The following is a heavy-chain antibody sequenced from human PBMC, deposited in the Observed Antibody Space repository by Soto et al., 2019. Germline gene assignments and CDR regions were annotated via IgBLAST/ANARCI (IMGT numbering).Heavy chain of an antibody. V-gene: IGHV1-58*01. CDR3: AAFATTGDAFDI. Sequence: EASVKVSCKASGFTFTRSAVQWVRQARGQRLEWIGWIVVGSGNTNYAQKFQERVTITRDMSTSTAYMELSSLRSEDTAVYYCAAFATTGDAFDIWGQGTMVTVSS. J-gene: IGHJ3*02. CDR1: GFTFTRSA. D-gene: IGHD4-17*01. CDR2: IVVGSGNT.